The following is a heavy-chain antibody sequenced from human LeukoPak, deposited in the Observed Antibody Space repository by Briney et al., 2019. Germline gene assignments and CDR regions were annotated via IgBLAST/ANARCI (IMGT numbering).Heavy chain of an antibody. D-gene: IGHD6-19*01. V-gene: IGHV3-74*01. CDR3: ARGRLRIAVAGYFDS. Sequence: GGSLRLSCAASGFTFSSYWMHWVRQAPGKGLVWVSRINSDGSSTSYADSVKGRFTISRDNAKNTLYLQMNSLRAEDTAVYYCARGRLRIAVAGYFDSWGQGTLVTVSS. CDR2: INSDGSST. J-gene: IGHJ4*02. CDR1: GFTFSSYW.